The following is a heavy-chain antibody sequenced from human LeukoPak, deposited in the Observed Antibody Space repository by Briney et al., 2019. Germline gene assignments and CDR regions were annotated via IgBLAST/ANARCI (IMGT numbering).Heavy chain of an antibody. J-gene: IGHJ3*02. CDR1: GFTFSSYW. CDR3: ARRTIDSHAFDI. Sequence: PGGSLRLSCAASGFTFSSYWMHWVRQAPGKGLVWVSRINSDGSSTSYADSVKGRFTISRDNAKNTLYLQMNSLRAEDTAVYYCARRTIDSHAFDIWGQGTMVTVSS. CDR2: INSDGSST. V-gene: IGHV3-74*01. D-gene: IGHD3-22*01.